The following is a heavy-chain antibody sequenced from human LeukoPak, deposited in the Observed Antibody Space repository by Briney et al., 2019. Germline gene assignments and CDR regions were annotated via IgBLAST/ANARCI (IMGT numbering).Heavy chain of an antibody. Sequence: ETLSLTCTVSGGSISSYYWSLIRQPPGKGLEWVSVIYSGGSTYYADSVKGRFTISRDNSKNTLYLQMNSLRAEDAAVYYCAREGHDYGDYRSQGTLVTVSS. V-gene: IGHV3-66*02. CDR1: GGSISSYY. CDR3: AREGHDYGDY. J-gene: IGHJ4*02. CDR2: IYSGGST.